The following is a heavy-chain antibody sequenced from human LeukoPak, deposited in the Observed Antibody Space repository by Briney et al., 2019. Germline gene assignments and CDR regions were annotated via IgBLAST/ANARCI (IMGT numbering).Heavy chain of an antibody. CDR3: ARDLPQGYCSGGSCYSGDAFDI. Sequence: PSETLSLTCTVSGGSISSYYCSWIRQPPGKGLEWIGYIYYSGSTNYNPSLKSRVTISVDTSKNQFSLKLSSVTAADTAVYYCARDLPQGYCSGGSCYSGDAFDIWGQGTMVTVSS. J-gene: IGHJ3*02. CDR2: IYYSGST. D-gene: IGHD2-15*01. CDR1: GGSISSYY. V-gene: IGHV4-59*01.